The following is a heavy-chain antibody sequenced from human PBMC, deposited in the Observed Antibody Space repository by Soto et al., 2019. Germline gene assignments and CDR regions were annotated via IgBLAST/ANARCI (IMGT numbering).Heavy chain of an antibody. V-gene: IGHV3-21*01. D-gene: IGHD6-6*01. J-gene: IGHJ3*02. CDR1: GFTFSSYS. Sequence: EVQLVESGGGLVKPGGSLRLSCAASGFTFSSYSMNWVRQAPGKGLEWVSSISSSSSYIYYADSVKGRFTISRDNAKNALYLQRKSLRAEDTAVDYCAGDKRIAARRGAFDIWGQGTMVTVSS. CDR2: ISSSSSYI. CDR3: AGDKRIAARRGAFDI.